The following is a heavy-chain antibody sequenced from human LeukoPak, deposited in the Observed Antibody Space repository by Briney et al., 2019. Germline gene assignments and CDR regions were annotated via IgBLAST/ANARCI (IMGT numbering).Heavy chain of an antibody. CDR1: GFTLRVNY. J-gene: IGHJ4*02. CDR3: ARDLRRRYYDSSGYQDY. Sequence: GGSLRLSCAASGFTLRVNYMTWVRQAPGKGLEWVSVIYANGSTYYPDSVKGRFTISRDNSKSSLYLQMNSLRAEDTAVYYCARDLRRRYYDSSGYQDYWGQGTLVTVSS. CDR2: IYANGST. D-gene: IGHD3-22*01. V-gene: IGHV3-53*01.